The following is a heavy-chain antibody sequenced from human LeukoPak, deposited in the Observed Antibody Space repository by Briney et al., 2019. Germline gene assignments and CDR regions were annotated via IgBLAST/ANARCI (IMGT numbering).Heavy chain of an antibody. CDR3: ARFSPRAMGNYLDF. CDR1: GGSISSGSYS. V-gene: IGHV4-30-2*01. CDR2: IYPRGST. D-gene: IGHD7-27*01. J-gene: IGHJ4*02. Sequence: SETLSLTCAVSGGSISSGSYSWSWIRQPPGKGLEWIVYIYPRGSTYYNPSLKSRVILSLDKSANQFSLNLSSVTAADTAVYYCARFSPRAMGNYLDFWGQGTLVTVSS.